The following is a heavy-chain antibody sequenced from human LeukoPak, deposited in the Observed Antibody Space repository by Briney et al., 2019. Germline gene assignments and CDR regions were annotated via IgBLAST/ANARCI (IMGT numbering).Heavy chain of an antibody. CDR3: ARAHLGKGSYYYYYMDV. Sequence: PSETLSLTCTVSGGSISSYYWSWIRQAPGKGLEWIGYIYYSGSTNYNPSLKSRVTISVDTSKNQFSLKLSSVTAADTAVYYCARAHLGKGSYYYYYMDVWGKGTTVTVSS. J-gene: IGHJ6*03. D-gene: IGHD3-10*01. CDR1: GGSISSYY. CDR2: IYYSGST. V-gene: IGHV4-59*01.